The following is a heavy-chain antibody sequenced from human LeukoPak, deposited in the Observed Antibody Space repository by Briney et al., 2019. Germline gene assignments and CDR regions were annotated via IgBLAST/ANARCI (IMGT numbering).Heavy chain of an antibody. Sequence: SGGSLRLSCAASGFTFNNYAMTWVRQAPGKGLEWVSAISGSGGSTYYADSVKGRFTISRDNSKNTLYLQMNSLRAEDTAVYYCAKDPGIVGATDYFDYWGQGTLVTVSS. CDR2: ISGSGGST. D-gene: IGHD1-26*01. J-gene: IGHJ4*02. V-gene: IGHV3-23*01. CDR3: AKDPGIVGATDYFDY. CDR1: GFTFNNYA.